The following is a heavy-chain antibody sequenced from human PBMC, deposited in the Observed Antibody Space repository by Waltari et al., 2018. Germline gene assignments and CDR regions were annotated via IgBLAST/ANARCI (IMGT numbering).Heavy chain of an antibody. CDR3: ARGYCTTSNCSPEVPCDY. V-gene: IGHV3-74*01. CDR2: SNSDDSTT. Sequence: EVQLVESGGGLVQPGGSLRLSCAASGFTFSSYWMHWVRQAPGGGLVWVSRSNSDDSTTTYADSGKGRFTISRDNAKNTLYRQRNSLRDEDTAVYYCARGYCTTSNCSPEVPCDYWGQGTLVTVSS. D-gene: IGHD1-1*01. J-gene: IGHJ4*02. CDR1: GFTFSSYW.